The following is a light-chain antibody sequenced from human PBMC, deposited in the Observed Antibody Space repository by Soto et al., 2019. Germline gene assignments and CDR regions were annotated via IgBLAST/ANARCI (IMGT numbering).Light chain of an antibody. V-gene: IGKV3-20*01. Sequence: EIVLTQSPGTLSLSPGERATLSCRASQSVSSSYLTWYQQKPGQAPRLLIYGASRRATGIPDRFSGSGSGTDFTLTISRLEPEDFAVYYCQQYGNSVWTFGQGTKVDIK. CDR2: GAS. CDR1: QSVSSSY. CDR3: QQYGNSVWT. J-gene: IGKJ1*01.